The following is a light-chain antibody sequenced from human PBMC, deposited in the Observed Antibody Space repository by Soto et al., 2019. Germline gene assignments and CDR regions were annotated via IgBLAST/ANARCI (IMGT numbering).Light chain of an antibody. CDR3: SSYTSSSTYV. V-gene: IGLV2-14*01. CDR1: SKAVGGYNY. J-gene: IGLJ1*01. Sequence: QSVLTQPASVSGAPGRWITISCTGKSKAVGGYNYVSWYQQHPGKAPKLMIYDVSNRPSGVSNRFSGSKSGNTASLTISGLQAEDEADYYCSSYTSSSTYVFGTGTKVTVL. CDR2: DVS.